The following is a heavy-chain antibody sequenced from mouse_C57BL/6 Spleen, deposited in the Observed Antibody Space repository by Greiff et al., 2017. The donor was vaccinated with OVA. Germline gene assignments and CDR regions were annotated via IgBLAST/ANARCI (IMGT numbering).Heavy chain of an antibody. CDR1: GFTFSDYG. CDR2: ISSGSSTI. D-gene: IGHD4-1*01. CDR3: ASELGGFAY. Sequence: EVKLVESGGGLVKPGGSLKLSCAASGFTFSDYGMHWVRQAPEKGLEWVAYISSGSSTIYYADKVKGRFTISRDNAKNTLFLQMTSLRSEDTAMYYCASELGGFAYWGQGTLVTVSA. V-gene: IGHV5-17*01. J-gene: IGHJ3*01.